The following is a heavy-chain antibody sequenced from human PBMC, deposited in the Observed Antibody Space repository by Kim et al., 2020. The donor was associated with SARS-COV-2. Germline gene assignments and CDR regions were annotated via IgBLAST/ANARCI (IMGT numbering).Heavy chain of an antibody. CDR3: ASQEGVNAFDI. Sequence: TNYAQKLRGRVTMTTDTSTSTAYMELRSLKSDDTAVYYCASQEGVNAFDIWGQGTMVTVSS. D-gene: IGHD2-21*01. CDR2: T. J-gene: IGHJ3*02. V-gene: IGHV1-18*01.